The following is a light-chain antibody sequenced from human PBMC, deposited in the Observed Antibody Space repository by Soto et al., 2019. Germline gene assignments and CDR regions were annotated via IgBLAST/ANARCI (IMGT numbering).Light chain of an antibody. Sequence: QSVLTQPHSASGTPGQRVTISCSGSSSNIGGNTVNWYQQLPGTAPKLLIYGNDQRPSGVPDRFSGSKSGTSASLAISGLQSEDEADYYCAAWDDSLNAFVFGTGTKVTVL. V-gene: IGLV1-44*01. J-gene: IGLJ1*01. CDR3: AAWDDSLNAFV. CDR2: GND. CDR1: SSNIGGNT.